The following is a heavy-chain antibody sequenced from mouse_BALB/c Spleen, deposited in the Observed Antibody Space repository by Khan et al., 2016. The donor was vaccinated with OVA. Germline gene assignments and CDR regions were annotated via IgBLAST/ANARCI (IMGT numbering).Heavy chain of an antibody. V-gene: IGHV2-2*02. Sequence: QVQLKQSGPGLVQPSQSLSITCTVSGFSLTNYSVHWVRQSPGKGLEWLGVIWSAGSTDYNAAFISRLTIRKDNSKSQVFFKMNSLKPTDTANYCCARRGYDYGRGALFAYWGQGTLVTVSA. CDR2: IWSAGST. J-gene: IGHJ3*01. CDR1: GFSLTNYS. D-gene: IGHD2-4*01. CDR3: ARRGYDYGRGALFAY.